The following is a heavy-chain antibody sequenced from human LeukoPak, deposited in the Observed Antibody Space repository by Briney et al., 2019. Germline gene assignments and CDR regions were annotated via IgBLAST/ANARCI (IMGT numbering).Heavy chain of an antibody. CDR3: AKIPQVATYTVPNFDF. J-gene: IGHJ4*02. D-gene: IGHD3-16*01. CDR2: ISGSGTI. Sequence: SETLSLTCTVSGGSINSYWSWIRQPAGKGLEWIGRISGSGTITYNPALQSRLSISIDTSKNQFSLKLMSVTAEDTAVYYCAKIPQVATYTVPNFDFWGQGTLVTVSS. V-gene: IGHV4-4*07. CDR1: GGSINSY.